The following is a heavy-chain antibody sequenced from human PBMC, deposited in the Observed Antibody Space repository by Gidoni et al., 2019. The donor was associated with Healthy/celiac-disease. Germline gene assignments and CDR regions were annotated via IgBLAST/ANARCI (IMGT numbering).Heavy chain of an antibody. CDR3: AIQTLRGYLSF. V-gene: IGHV4-34*01. D-gene: IGHD3-22*01. CDR1: GGSFSGYY. CDR2: INHSGST. Sequence: QVQLQQWGAGLLKPSETLSLTCAVYGGSFSGYYWSWIRQPPGKGLEWIGEINHSGSTNYNPSLKSRVTISVDTSKNQFSLKLSSVTAADTAVYYCAIQTLRGYLSFWGQGTLVTVSS. J-gene: IGHJ4*02.